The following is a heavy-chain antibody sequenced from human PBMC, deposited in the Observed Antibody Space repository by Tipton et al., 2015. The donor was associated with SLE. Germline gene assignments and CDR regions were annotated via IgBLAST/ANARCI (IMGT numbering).Heavy chain of an antibody. Sequence: TLSLTCTVSGGSITSGGYYWSWIRQPPGKGLEWIGYIYTTGSTNYNPSLKSRVTISVDTSKNQFSLKLSSVTAADTAVYYCARGGSVPGTRHWYDYWGQGTLVTVSS. CDR3: ARGGSVPGTRHWYDY. J-gene: IGHJ4*02. CDR1: GGSITSGGYY. D-gene: IGHD6-19*01. V-gene: IGHV4-61*08. CDR2: IYTTGST.